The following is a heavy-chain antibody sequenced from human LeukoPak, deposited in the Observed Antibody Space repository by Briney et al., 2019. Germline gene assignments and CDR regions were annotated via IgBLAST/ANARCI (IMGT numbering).Heavy chain of an antibody. V-gene: IGHV6-1*01. D-gene: IGHD1-14*01. CDR2: TYRSKWYN. CDR3: ARDIGEPEYYYYMDV. J-gene: IGHJ6*03. CDR1: GDSVSSNNAA. Sequence: SQTLSLTCAISGDSVSSNNAAWNWIRQSPSRGLEWLGRTYRSKWYNDYAVSVQSRITINPDTSKNQFSLQLNSVTPEDTAVYYCARDIGEPEYYYYMDVWGKGTTVTVSS.